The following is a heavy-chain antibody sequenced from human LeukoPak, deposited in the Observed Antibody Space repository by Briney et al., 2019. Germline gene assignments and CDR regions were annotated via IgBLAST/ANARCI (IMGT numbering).Heavy chain of an antibody. V-gene: IGHV1-8*01. CDR1: GYTFTNYD. CDR2: MNPNSGNT. D-gene: IGHD3-16*01. J-gene: IGHJ6*03. CDR3: ARGVNTYLWFGGDYMDV. Sequence: ASVKVSCKASGYTFTNYDINWVRQATGQGLEWMGWMNPNSGNTGYAQKFQGRVTITRNTSISTAYMELSSLRSEDTAVYYCARGVNTYLWFGGDYMDVWGKGSTVTVSS.